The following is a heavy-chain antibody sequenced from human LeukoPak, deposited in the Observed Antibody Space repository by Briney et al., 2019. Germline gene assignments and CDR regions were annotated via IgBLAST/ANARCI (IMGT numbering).Heavy chain of an antibody. CDR1: GFSFSSYS. CDR2: ISSSSSYI. D-gene: IGHD6-13*01. CDR3: ARVWSPPYTSSWPYYFDF. V-gene: IGHV3-21*01. Sequence: VGSLRLSCAASGFSFSSYSMNWVRQAPGKGLEWVSSISSSSSYIYYVDSVKGRFTISRDNAKNSLYLQMHSLRAEDTAVYYCARVWSPPYTSSWPYYFDFWGQGTLVTVSS. J-gene: IGHJ4*02.